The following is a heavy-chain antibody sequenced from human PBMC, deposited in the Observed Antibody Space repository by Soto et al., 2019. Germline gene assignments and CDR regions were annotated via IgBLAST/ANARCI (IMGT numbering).Heavy chain of an antibody. CDR3: ARVVGILAPFDS. CDR1: GGSISSYY. J-gene: IGHJ4*02. D-gene: IGHD5-18*01. CDR2: IYYSGST. Sequence: PSETRSLTCTVSGGSISSYYWSGIRQPPGKGLEWIGYIYYSGSTNYNPSLKSRVTISVDTSKNQSSLKLSSVTAADTAVYYCARVVGILAPFDSWGQGTLVTVSS. V-gene: IGHV4-59*01.